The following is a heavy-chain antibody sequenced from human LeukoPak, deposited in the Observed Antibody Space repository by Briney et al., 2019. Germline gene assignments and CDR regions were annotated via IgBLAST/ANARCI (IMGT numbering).Heavy chain of an antibody. CDR1: GASISTYY. D-gene: IGHD2-21*02. Sequence: PSETLSLTCTVSGASISTYYWSWIRQPPGKGLEWIGFMFSSGSTRYNPSLRSRVSISVDMSKYKFSLKLSSVTAADTAVYYCARDVYCGGDCSYFDSWGQGTLVVVSS. CDR3: ARDVYCGGDCSYFDS. CDR2: MFSSGST. V-gene: IGHV4-59*01. J-gene: IGHJ4*02.